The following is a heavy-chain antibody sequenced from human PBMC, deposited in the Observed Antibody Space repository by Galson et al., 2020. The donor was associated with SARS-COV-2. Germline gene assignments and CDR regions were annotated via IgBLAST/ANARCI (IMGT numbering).Heavy chain of an antibody. CDR3: ARTNGYSSSWYGLSWFDP. CDR2: IWYDGSNK. J-gene: IGHJ5*02. Sequence: GGSLRLSCAASGFTFSSYGMHWVRQAPGKGLEWVAVIWYDGSNKYYADSVKGRFTISRDNSKNTLYLQMNSLRAEDTAVYYCARTNGYSSSWYGLSWFDPWGQGTLVTVSS. CDR1: GFTFSSYG. V-gene: IGHV3-33*01. D-gene: IGHD6-13*01.